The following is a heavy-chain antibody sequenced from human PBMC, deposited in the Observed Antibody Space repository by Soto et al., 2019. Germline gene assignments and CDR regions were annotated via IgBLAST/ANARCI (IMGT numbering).Heavy chain of an antibody. Sequence: QVQLVESGGGVVQPGRSQRLSCAASGFTFSMYGMHWVRQAPGKGLEWMATVYYDGHNKYYADSVRGRFTISRDNSKNMVYLQMNSLRAEDTAVYYCARDPPSTLGSFDIWGRGTMVTVS. CDR3: ARDPPSTLGSFDI. V-gene: IGHV3-33*01. D-gene: IGHD2-2*01. CDR1: GFTFSMYG. J-gene: IGHJ3*02. CDR2: VYYDGHNK.